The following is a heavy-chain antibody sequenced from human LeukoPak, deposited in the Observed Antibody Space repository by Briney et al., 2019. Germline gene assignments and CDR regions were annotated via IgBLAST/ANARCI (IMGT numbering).Heavy chain of an antibody. CDR3: ARVGYDILTGYDDY. CDR2: ISPSGGT. D-gene: IGHD3-9*01. V-gene: IGHV4-4*07. J-gene: IGHJ4*02. CDR1: GGSIGGNY. Sequence: SETLSLTCAVSGGSIGGNYWSWLRQPAGKGLEWIGRISPSGGTDCNPSLRSRVTMSIDTSKNQFSLILNSVTAADTAVYYCARVGYDILTGYDDYWGQGTLVTVSS.